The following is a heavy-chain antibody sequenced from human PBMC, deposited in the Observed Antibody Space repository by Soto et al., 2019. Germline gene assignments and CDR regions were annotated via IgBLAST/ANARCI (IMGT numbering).Heavy chain of an antibody. Sequence: QVQLVQSGAEVKKPGASVRVSCEASGYRFTAFYIHWLRQAPGQGLEWMGRMNLDTGGTTYAQKCQGTVTMTRDTSISTAYMEGSSVQSDDTAMYYCARDGTVALRGYSFAFDFWGQGPLVTVAS. J-gene: IGHJ4*02. CDR2: MNLDTGGT. D-gene: IGHD5-18*01. CDR3: ARDGTVALRGYSFAFDF. V-gene: IGHV1-2*06. CDR1: GYRFTAFY.